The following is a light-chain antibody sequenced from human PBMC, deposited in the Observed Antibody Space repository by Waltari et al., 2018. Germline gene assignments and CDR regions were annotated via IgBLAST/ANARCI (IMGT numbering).Light chain of an antibody. CDR1: QSVSSN. V-gene: IGKV3-15*01. Sequence: EIVRTQSPATLSVSTGERATLSCRPSQSVSSNLAWYQPKPGQAPRLLIYGASTRATGIPARFSGSGSGTEFTLTISSMQSEDFAVYYCQQYNNWPPITFGQGTRLEIK. CDR2: GAS. CDR3: QQYNNWPPIT. J-gene: IGKJ5*01.